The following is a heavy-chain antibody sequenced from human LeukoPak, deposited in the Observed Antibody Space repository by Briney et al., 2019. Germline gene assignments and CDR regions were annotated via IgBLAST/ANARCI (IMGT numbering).Heavy chain of an antibody. CDR2: INPNSGGT. CDR1: GYTFTGYY. Sequence: ASVKVSCKASGYTFTGYYMRWVRQAPGQGLEWMGWINPNSGGTNYAQKFQGRVTMTRDTSISTAYMELSRLRSDDTAVYYCAREPQGSGGPFFSYYYYYYGMDVWGQGTTVTVSS. D-gene: IGHD3-10*01. V-gene: IGHV1-2*02. CDR3: AREPQGSGGPFFSYYYYYYGMDV. J-gene: IGHJ6*02.